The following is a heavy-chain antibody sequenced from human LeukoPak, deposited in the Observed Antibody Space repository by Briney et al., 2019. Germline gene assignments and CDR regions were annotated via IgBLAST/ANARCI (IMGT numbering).Heavy chain of an antibody. CDR3: ARVRSGSGSYYNPVYYFDY. J-gene: IGHJ4*02. Sequence: SETLSLTCAVYGGSLGGYYWSWIRQPPGKGLEWVGEINHSGSTNYNPSLKSRVTISVDTSKNQFSLKLSSVPAADTAVYYCARVRSGSGSYYNPVYYFDYWGQGTLVTVSS. CDR1: GGSLGGYY. D-gene: IGHD3-10*01. V-gene: IGHV4-34*01. CDR2: INHSGST.